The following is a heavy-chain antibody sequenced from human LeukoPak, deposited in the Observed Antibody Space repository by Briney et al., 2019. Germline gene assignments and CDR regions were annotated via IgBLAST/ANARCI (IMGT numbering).Heavy chain of an antibody. V-gene: IGHV3-21*01. CDR2: ISSSSYI. J-gene: IGHJ4*02. CDR1: GFTFSSYS. D-gene: IGHD3-22*01. Sequence: GGSLRLSCAASGFTFSSYSMNWVRQAPGKGLEWVSSISSSSYIYYADSVKGRFTISRDNAKNSLYLQMNSLRAEDTAVYYCARVYYDSSGYYYPDYWGQGTLVTVSS. CDR3: ARVYYDSSGYYYPDY.